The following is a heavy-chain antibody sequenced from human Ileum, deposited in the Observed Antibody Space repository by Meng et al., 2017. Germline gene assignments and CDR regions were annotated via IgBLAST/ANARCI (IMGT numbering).Heavy chain of an antibody. J-gene: IGHJ4*02. CDR2: FHPGSGA. Sequence: QVQLQEPGPGLVKPSGTRSLTCAVAGGSISGGTWWSWVRQPPGKGLQWIGQFHPGSGAAYNPSLETRVTISVDTSKNQFSLELTSVTAADTAVYYCAKNGAYCLESWGQGTLVTVSS. V-gene: IGHV4-4*02. D-gene: IGHD2-21*01. CDR3: AKNGAYCLES. CDR1: GGSISGGTW.